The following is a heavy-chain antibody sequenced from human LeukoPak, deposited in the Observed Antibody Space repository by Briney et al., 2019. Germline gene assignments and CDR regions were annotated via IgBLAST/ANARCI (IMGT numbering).Heavy chain of an antibody. Sequence: ASVKVSCKASGYTFTGYYMHWVRQAPGQGLEWMGWINPNSGGTNYAQKFQGRVTMTRDTSISTAYMELSSLRSEDAAVYYCARTGYCSSTSCYFLPIYYYYYMDVWGKGTTVTVSS. CDR1: GYTFTGYY. J-gene: IGHJ6*03. CDR2: INPNSGGT. V-gene: IGHV1-2*02. CDR3: ARTGYCSSTSCYFLPIYYYYYMDV. D-gene: IGHD2-2*01.